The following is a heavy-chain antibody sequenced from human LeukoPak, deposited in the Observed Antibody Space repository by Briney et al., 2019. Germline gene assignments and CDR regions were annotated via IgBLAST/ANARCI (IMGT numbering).Heavy chain of an antibody. CDR2: IWYDGSNK. J-gene: IGHJ4*02. V-gene: IGHV3-33*01. CDR1: GFTFSSYG. Sequence: GRSLRLSCAASGFTFSSYGMHWVRQAPGKGLEWVAVIWYDGSNKYYADSVKGRFTISRDNSKNTLYLQMNSLRAEDTAVYYCARGQGGYSYYFDYWGQGTLVTVPS. CDR3: ARGQGGYSYYFDY. D-gene: IGHD5-12*01.